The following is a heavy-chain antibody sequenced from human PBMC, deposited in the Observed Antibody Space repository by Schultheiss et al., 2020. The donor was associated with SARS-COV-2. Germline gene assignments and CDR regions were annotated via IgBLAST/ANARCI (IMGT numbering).Heavy chain of an antibody. CDR3: ARVVGAFYYYYGMDV. Sequence: SGPTLVKPTQTLTLTCTFSGFSLSTSGVGVGWIRQPPGKALEWLAHIFSNDEKSYSTSLKSRLTISKDTSKSQVVLTMTNMDPVDTATYYCARVVGAFYYYYGMDVLGQGTTVTVSS. J-gene: IGHJ6*02. CDR1: GFSLSTSGVG. D-gene: IGHD1-26*01. CDR2: IFSNDEK. V-gene: IGHV2-26*01.